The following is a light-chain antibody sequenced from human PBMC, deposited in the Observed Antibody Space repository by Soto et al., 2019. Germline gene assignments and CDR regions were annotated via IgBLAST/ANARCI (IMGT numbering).Light chain of an antibody. CDR2: GAS. CDR1: QSVSSN. J-gene: IGKJ1*01. V-gene: IGKV3-15*01. Sequence: EIVMTQSPATLSVSPGERATLSCRASQSVSSNLAWYQQKPGQAPRLLIYGASTRATGIPARFSGSGSGTEFTRTSSSRQSEDFAVYYWEQYNNFWTFGQGTKVEIK. CDR3: EQYNNFWT.